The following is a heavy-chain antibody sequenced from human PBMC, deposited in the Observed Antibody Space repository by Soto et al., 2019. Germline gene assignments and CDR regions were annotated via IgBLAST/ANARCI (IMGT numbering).Heavy chain of an antibody. Sequence: EVQLVESGGGLVKPGGSLRLSCTAFTFTLKDAWMSWVRQAPGKGLEWIGRIKSKTDGGSTDYAAPVKGRFTISRDDSKNTLYLQMNSLKTEDTAVYYCTTGGAFGGTTHFFDYWGQGTLATVSS. D-gene: IGHD1-7*01. CDR1: TFTLKDAW. CDR2: IKSKTDGGST. J-gene: IGHJ4*02. V-gene: IGHV3-15*01. CDR3: TTGGAFGGTTHFFDY.